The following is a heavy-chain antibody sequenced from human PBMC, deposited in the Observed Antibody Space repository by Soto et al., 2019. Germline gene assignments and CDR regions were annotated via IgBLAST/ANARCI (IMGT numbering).Heavy chain of an antibody. Sequence: SETLSLTCTVSGGSISSSSYYWGWIRQPPGKGLEGIGSIYYSGSTYYNPSLKSRVTISVDTSKNQFSLKLSSVTAADTAVYYCAHSLGFDLWGRGTLVTVSS. V-gene: IGHV4-39*01. J-gene: IGHJ2*01. CDR1: GGSISSSSYY. CDR3: AHSLGFDL. CDR2: IYYSGST. D-gene: IGHD5-18*01.